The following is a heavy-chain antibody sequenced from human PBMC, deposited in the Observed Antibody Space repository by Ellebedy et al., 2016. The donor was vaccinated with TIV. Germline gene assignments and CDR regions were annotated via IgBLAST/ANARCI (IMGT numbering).Heavy chain of an antibody. Sequence: AASVKVSCKASGYTFTGYYMHWVRQAPGQGLEWMGWINPNSGGTNYAQKFPGRVTMTRDTSINTAYMELSRLRSDDTAVFSCARGYSTGWYNWFDPWGQGTLVTVSS. V-gene: IGHV1-2*02. CDR2: INPNSGGT. D-gene: IGHD6-19*01. J-gene: IGHJ5*02. CDR1: GYTFTGYY. CDR3: ARGYSTGWYNWFDP.